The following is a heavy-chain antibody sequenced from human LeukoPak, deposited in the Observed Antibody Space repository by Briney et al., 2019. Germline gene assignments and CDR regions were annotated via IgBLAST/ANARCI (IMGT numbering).Heavy chain of an antibody. V-gene: IGHV5-51*01. Sequence: GESLKISCKASGYSFSSYWIGWVRQLPGKGLQWMGIIYPGDSDTRYSPSFQGQVTISADKSISTAYLQWSSLKASDTAMYYCARLSGSSGDYFDYWGQGTLVTVSS. CDR1: GYSFSSYW. CDR3: ARLSGSSGDYFDY. D-gene: IGHD6-6*01. CDR2: IYPGDSDT. J-gene: IGHJ4*02.